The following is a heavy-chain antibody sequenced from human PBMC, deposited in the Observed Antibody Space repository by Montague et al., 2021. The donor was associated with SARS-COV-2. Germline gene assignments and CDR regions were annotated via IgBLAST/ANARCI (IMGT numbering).Heavy chain of an antibody. CDR2: FYSVGST. D-gene: IGHD1-14*01. CDR1: GASVGSSD. J-gene: IGHJ3*02. CDR3: ARETMTADAFDI. V-gene: IGHV4-59*02. Sequence: SETLSLTCTVSGASVGSSDWGWIRQSPGKGLEWIGYFYSVGSTDYNPSLKSRATISRDTSKNQFPLKVRSVTAVDTAVYYCARETMTADAFDIWGQGTMVTVSS.